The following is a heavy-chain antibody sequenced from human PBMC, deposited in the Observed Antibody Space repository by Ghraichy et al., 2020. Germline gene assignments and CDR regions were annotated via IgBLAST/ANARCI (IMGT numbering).Heavy chain of an antibody. CDR3: ARTSLRITIFGVGTFDP. D-gene: IGHD3-3*01. CDR1: GGSISSGDYY. J-gene: IGHJ5*02. CDR2: IYYSGST. Sequence: TLSLTCTVSGGSISSGDYYWSWIRQPPGKGLEWIGYIYYSGSTYYNPSLKSRVTISVDTSKNQFSLKLSSVTAADTAVYYCARTSLRITIFGVGTFDPWGQGTLVTVSS. V-gene: IGHV4-30-4*01.